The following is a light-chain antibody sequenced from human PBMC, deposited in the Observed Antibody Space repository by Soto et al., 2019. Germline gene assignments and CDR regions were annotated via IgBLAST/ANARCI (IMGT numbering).Light chain of an antibody. CDR2: DAS. V-gene: IGKV1D-13*01. Sequence: IPMTQSPSSLSASVGDRVTITCRASQSISSYLNWYQQKPGKAPKLLIYDASSLESGVPSRFSGSGSGTDFTLTISSLQPEDFASYYCQQFNNYPLTFGGGTKVEIK. CDR1: QSISSY. CDR3: QQFNNYPLT. J-gene: IGKJ4*01.